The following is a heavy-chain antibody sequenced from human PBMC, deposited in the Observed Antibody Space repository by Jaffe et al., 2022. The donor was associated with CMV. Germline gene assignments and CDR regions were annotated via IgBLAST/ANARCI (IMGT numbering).Heavy chain of an antibody. CDR1: GYTFTSYY. J-gene: IGHJ6*03. Sequence: QVQLVQSGAEVKKPGASVKVSCKASGYTFTSYYMHWVRQAPGQGLEWMGIINPSGGSTSYAQKFQGRVTMTRDTSTSTVYMELSSLRSEDTAVYYCARDSDDFWSGAAYYMDVWGKGTTVTVSS. V-gene: IGHV1-46*01. CDR3: ARDSDDFWSGAAYYMDV. D-gene: IGHD3-3*01. CDR2: INPSGGST.